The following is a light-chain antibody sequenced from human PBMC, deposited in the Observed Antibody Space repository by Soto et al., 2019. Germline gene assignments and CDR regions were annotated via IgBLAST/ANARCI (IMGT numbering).Light chain of an antibody. CDR1: SSDVGGYNY. CDR3: SSYTSGSTLYV. Sequence: QSVLTQPASVSGSPGQSITISCTGTSSDVGGYNYVSWYQQYPGKAPKLMIYEVSNRPSGVSTRFSGSKSGNTASLTISGLQAEDEADYYCSSYTSGSTLYVFGSGTKLTVL. J-gene: IGLJ1*01. V-gene: IGLV2-14*01. CDR2: EVS.